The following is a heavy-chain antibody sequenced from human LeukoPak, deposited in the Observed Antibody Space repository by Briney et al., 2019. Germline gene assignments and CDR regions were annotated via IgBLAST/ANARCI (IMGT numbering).Heavy chain of an antibody. J-gene: IGHJ4*02. D-gene: IGHD1-14*01. Sequence: GGSLRLSCAASGYTFSGYWMQWVRQAPGKGLEWVSYISTSGSTVYYADSVKGRFTISRDNAKNSLYLKMNSLRANDTAVYYCARENTGSEWGQGTLVSVSS. CDR3: ARENTGSE. V-gene: IGHV3-48*03. CDR2: ISTSGSTV. CDR1: GYTFSGYW.